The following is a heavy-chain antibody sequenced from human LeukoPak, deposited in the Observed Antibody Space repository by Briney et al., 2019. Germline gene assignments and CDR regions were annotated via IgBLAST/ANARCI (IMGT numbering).Heavy chain of an antibody. Sequence: ASVKVSCKASGYTFTSYDINWVRQATGQGLEWMGWMNPNSGNTGYAQKFQGRVTMTRNTSISTAYMELSSLRSEDTAVYYCARFFLGILGYYYYGMDVRGQGTTVTVSS. D-gene: IGHD7-27*01. J-gene: IGHJ6*02. CDR3: ARFFLGILGYYYYGMDV. V-gene: IGHV1-8*01. CDR2: MNPNSGNT. CDR1: GYTFTSYD.